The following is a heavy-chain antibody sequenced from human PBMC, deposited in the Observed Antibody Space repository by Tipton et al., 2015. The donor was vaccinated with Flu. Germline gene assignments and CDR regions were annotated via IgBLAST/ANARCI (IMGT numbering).Heavy chain of an antibody. D-gene: IGHD6-19*01. CDR3: ARDPYSSGWYSYFGY. Sequence: SLRLSCAASGFTFSSYAMHWVRQAPGKGLEWVAVISYDGSNKYYADSVKGRFTISRDNSKNTLYLQMNSLRAEDTAVYYCARDPYSSGWYSYFGYWGQGTLVTVSS. CDR2: ISYDGSNK. CDR1: GFTFSSYA. V-gene: IGHV3-30-3*01. J-gene: IGHJ4*02.